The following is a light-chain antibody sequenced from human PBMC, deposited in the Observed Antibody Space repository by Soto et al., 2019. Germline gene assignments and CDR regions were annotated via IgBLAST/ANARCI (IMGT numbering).Light chain of an antibody. CDR3: QQRSNWPPVIT. V-gene: IGKV3-11*01. CDR1: QSVSSY. Sequence: EIVLTQSPATLSLSPGERATLSCRASQSVSSYLAWYQQKPGQAPRLLIYDASNRATGIPARFSGSGSGTDFTLTISSLEPEDCAVYYCQQRSNWPPVITFGQGTRLEIK. CDR2: DAS. J-gene: IGKJ5*01.